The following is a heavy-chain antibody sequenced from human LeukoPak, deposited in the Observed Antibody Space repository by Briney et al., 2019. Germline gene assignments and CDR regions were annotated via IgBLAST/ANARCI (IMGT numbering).Heavy chain of an antibody. D-gene: IGHD3-22*01. J-gene: IGHJ3*02. V-gene: IGHV3-23*01. CDR3: AREGAYYDSSPDAFDI. CDR2: ISGSGGST. Sequence: GGSLRLSCAASGFTFSSYAMSWVRQAPGKGLEWVSGISGSGGSTYYADSVKGRFTISRDNAKNSLYLQMNSLRAEDTAVYYCAREGAYYDSSPDAFDIWGQGTMVTVSS. CDR1: GFTFSSYA.